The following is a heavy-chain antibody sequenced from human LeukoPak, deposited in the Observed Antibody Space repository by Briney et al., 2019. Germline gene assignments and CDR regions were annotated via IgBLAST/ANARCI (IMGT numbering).Heavy chain of an antibody. CDR2: IKQDGSEK. Sequence: GGSLRLSCASSTFTFSTYWMSWVRQAPGKGLEWVANIKQDGSEKYYVDSVKGRFTISRDNAKKSLYLQMNSLRAEDTAVYYCASSLAVAAWFDPWGQGTLVTVSS. D-gene: IGHD6-19*01. V-gene: IGHV3-7*01. J-gene: IGHJ5*02. CDR1: TFTFSTYW. CDR3: ASSLAVAAWFDP.